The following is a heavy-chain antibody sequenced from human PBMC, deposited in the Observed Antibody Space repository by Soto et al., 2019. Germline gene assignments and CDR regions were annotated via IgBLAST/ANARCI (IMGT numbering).Heavy chain of an antibody. D-gene: IGHD3-10*01. CDR3: ARVSGIYYYGMDV. CDR1: GGSFSGYY. CDR2: INHSGRT. J-gene: IGHJ6*02. Sequence: QVQLQQWGAGLLKPSETLSLTCAVYGGSFSGYYWSWIRQPPGKGLEWIGEINHSGRTNYNPSLKRRVTISVDTSKNKVSLKLSSVTAADTAVYYCARVSGIYYYGMDVWGQGTTVTVSS. V-gene: IGHV4-34*01.